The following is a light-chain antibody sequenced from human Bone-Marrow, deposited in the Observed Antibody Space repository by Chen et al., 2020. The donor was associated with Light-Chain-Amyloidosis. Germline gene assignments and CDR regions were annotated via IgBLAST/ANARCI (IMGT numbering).Light chain of an antibody. CDR2: DDS. CDR3: QVWDRSSDRPV. CDR1: NIGSTS. Sequence: YVLTQPSSVSVAPGQTATIACGGNNIGSTSVHWYQQTPGQAPLLVVYDDSARPSGIPERLSGSNSGNTATLPIGRVEAGDEADYCCQVWDRSSDRPVFGGGTKLTVL. V-gene: IGLV3-21*02. J-gene: IGLJ3*02.